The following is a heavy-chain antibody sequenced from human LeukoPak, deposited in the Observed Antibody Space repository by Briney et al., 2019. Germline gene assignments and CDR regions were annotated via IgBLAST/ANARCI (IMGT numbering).Heavy chain of an antibody. J-gene: IGHJ6*02. Sequence: AAVRDSCEASGYTFTRNGISWGRQALGQGVECMGLISAYNGNTNAAQKLQARVTMTTDTSTSTAYMELRSMRSDDTAVYYCARDDCSSTSCHYYGMDVWGQGTTVTVSS. V-gene: IGHV1-18*01. CDR2: ISAYNGNT. CDR1: GYTFTRNG. CDR3: ARDDCSSTSCHYYGMDV. D-gene: IGHD2-2*01.